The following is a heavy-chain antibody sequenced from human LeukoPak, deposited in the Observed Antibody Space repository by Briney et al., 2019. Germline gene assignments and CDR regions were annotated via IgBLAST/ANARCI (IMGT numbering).Heavy chain of an antibody. CDR1: GFTVSSNY. Sequence: GGSLILSCAASGFTVSSNYMSWVRQAPGKGLEWVSVIYSGGSTNYADSVKGRFTISRDNSKNTLYLQMNSLRAEDTAVYYCVTASFDYWGQGTLVTVSS. CDR2: IYSGGST. V-gene: IGHV3-66*01. CDR3: VTASFDY. D-gene: IGHD5-18*01. J-gene: IGHJ4*02.